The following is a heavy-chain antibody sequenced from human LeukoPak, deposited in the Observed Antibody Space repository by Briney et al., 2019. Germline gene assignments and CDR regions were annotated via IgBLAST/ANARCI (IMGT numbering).Heavy chain of an antibody. CDR1: GYSSTNYG. CDR3: ARGDGEAASGTENWFDP. V-gene: IGHV1-18*01. D-gene: IGHD6-13*01. J-gene: IGHJ5*02. CDR2: IHIYRGNT. Sequence: GASVKVSCKASGYSSTNYGISWVRQAPGQGLEWMGWIHIYRGNTNYAQKFQGRVTMTTDTSTSTVYMELSSLRSEDTAVYYCARGDGEAASGTENWFDPWGQGTLVTVSS.